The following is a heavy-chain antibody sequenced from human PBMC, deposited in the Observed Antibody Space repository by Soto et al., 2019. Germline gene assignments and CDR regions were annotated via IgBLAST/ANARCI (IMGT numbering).Heavy chain of an antibody. CDR2: INHSGST. CDR3: AREVRGYSYGYTSYYYGMDV. J-gene: IGHJ6*02. Sequence: SETLSLTCAVYGGSFSGYYWSWIRQPPGKGLEWIGEINHSGSTNYNPSLKSRVTISVNTSKNHFSLKLNSVTAADTAVYYCAREVRGYSYGYTSYYYGMDVWGQGTTVTVS. D-gene: IGHD5-18*01. V-gene: IGHV4-34*01. CDR1: GGSFSGYY.